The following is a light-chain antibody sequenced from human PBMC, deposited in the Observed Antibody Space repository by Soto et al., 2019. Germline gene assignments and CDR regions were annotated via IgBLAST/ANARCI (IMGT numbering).Light chain of an antibody. V-gene: IGKV3-11*01. CDR1: ESVDIY. CDR2: HAS. J-gene: IGKJ4*01. CDR3: QQRRNGPPLT. Sequence: ETVLTQSPATLSLSPGETATLSCRASESVDIYLAWYQQKPGQAPRLLIYHASNRATGIPARFSGSGSGTDFTLPISSLEPEDSAVYYCQQRRNGPPLTFGGGTRVEI.